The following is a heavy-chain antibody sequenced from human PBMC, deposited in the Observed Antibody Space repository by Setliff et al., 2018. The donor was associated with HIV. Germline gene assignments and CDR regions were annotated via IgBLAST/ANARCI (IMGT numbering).Heavy chain of an antibody. D-gene: IGHD3-10*01. J-gene: IGHJ4*01. CDR1: GYTFTTYS. CDR2: INVGNGDT. Sequence: VASVKVSCKASGYTFTTYSLHWVRQAPGQSLEWMGWINVGNGDTKYSQDLQGRITITRDTSANTAYMELSRLRSDDTAVYFCARGALLAVFDFDHWGHGTLVTSPQ. CDR3: ARGALLAVFDFDH. V-gene: IGHV1-3*01.